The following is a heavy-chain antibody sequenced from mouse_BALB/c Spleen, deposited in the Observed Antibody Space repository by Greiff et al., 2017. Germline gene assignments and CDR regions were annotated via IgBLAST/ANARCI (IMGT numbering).Heavy chain of an antibody. Sequence: LKQPGSELVRPGASVKLSCKASGYTFTSYWMHWVKQRHGQGLEWIGNIYPGSGSTNYDEKFKSKGTLTVDTSSSTAYMHLSSLTSEDSAVYYCTRGNGNYLTMDYWGQGTSVTVSS. CDR2: IYPGSGST. CDR1: GYTFTSYW. J-gene: IGHJ4*01. D-gene: IGHD2-1*01. CDR3: TRGNGNYLTMDY. V-gene: IGHV1S22*01.